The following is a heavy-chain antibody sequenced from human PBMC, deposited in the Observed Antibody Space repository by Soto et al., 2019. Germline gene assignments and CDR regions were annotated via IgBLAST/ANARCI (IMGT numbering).Heavy chain of an antibody. D-gene: IGHD3-3*01. J-gene: IGHJ4*02. CDR3: AKGTQITIFGVVPMAY. Sequence: GGSLRLSFAASGFTFSSYAMSWVRQAPGKGLEWVSAISGSGGSTYYADSVKGRFTISRDNSKNTLYLQMNSLRAEDTAVYYCAKGTQITIFGVVPMAYWGQGTLVTVSS. V-gene: IGHV3-23*01. CDR1: GFTFSSYA. CDR2: ISGSGGST.